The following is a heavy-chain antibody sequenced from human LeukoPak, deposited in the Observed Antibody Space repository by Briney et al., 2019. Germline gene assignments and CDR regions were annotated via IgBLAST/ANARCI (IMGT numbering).Heavy chain of an antibody. J-gene: IGHJ4*02. CDR3: ARDGSPHRSMTVVTSPDY. CDR2: INPSGGAT. V-gene: IGHV1-46*01. D-gene: IGHD3-16*01. Sequence: GASVKVSCKASGYTFTSYDINWVRQATGQGLEWMGIINPSGGATSYAQKFQGRVTMTRDTSTSTVYMELSSLRSEDTAVYYCARDGSPHRSMTVVTSPDYWGQGTLVTVSS. CDR1: GYTFTSYD.